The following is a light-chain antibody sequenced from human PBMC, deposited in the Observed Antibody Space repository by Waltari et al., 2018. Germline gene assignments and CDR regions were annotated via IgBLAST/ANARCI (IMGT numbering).Light chain of an antibody. CDR2: GAS. CDR1: QSVVSTS. Sequence: EIVLTQSPGTLSLSPGESATLSCRASQSVVSTSLAWYQQKPGQAPRLLIYGASNRATGIPYRCSGSGSGTDFTLTVARLEPDDSAVYYCQHYGNPVTFGQGTKLEIK. V-gene: IGKV3-20*01. J-gene: IGKJ2*01. CDR3: QHYGNPVT.